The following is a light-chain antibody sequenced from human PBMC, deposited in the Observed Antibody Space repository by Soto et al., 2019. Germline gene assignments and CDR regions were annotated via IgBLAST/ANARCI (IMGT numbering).Light chain of an antibody. CDR3: QQYNNWPWT. CDR2: GAS. Sequence: EILITQSPATLSVSPGDRATLSCMASQSISSNLAWYQQKPGQAPRLLIYGASRRATGFPARFSGSGSGTDFTLTISSLQSEDFAVYYCQQYNNWPWTFGQGTKVDIK. J-gene: IGKJ1*01. CDR1: QSISSN. V-gene: IGKV3-15*01.